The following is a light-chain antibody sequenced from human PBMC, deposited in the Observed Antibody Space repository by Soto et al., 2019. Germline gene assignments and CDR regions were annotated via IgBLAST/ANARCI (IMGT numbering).Light chain of an antibody. V-gene: IGKV1-5*01. CDR1: QSISSW. CDR2: DAS. J-gene: IGKJ1*01. Sequence: GDRVTFTCGASQSISSWLAWYQQKPGKAPKLLLYDASTLQSGVPSRFSGSGSGTDFTLTISRLHPDDFATYYCQQYNTYPWTFGQGTKVDIK. CDR3: QQYNTYPWT.